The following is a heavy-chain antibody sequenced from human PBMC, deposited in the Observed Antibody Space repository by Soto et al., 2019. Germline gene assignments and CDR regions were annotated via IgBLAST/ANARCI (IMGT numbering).Heavy chain of an antibody. J-gene: IGHJ4*02. Sequence: EVQLLESGGGLVQPGGSLRLSCAASGFTFSNYAMRWVRQAPGKGLEWVSAISGSGDSTYYADHVKGRFTISRDNSKNTLYLQMNSLRAEDTAVYYCAKRGSGSYFDSWGQGTLVTVSS. CDR2: ISGSGDST. CDR1: GFTFSNYA. V-gene: IGHV3-23*01. D-gene: IGHD1-26*01. CDR3: AKRGSGSYFDS.